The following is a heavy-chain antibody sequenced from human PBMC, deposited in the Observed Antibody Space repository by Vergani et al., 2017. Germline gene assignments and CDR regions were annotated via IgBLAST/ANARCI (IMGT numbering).Heavy chain of an antibody. J-gene: IGHJ4*02. CDR2: ISAYNGNT. CDR3: ARDRGSSPFDY. D-gene: IGHD6-13*01. V-gene: IGHV1-18*01. Sequence: QVQLVQSGAEVKKPGASVKVSCKASGYTFTSYGISWVRQAPGQGLEWMGWISAYNGNTNYAQKLQGRVTITADESTSTAYMELSSLRSEDTAVYYCARDRGSSPFDYWGQGTLVTVAS. CDR1: GYTFTSYG.